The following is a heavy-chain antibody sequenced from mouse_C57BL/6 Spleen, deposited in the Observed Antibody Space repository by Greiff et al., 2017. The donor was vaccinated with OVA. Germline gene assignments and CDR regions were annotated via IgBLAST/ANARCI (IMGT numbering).Heavy chain of an antibody. CDR2: ISYDGSN. D-gene: IGHD1-1*01. J-gene: IGHJ3*01. V-gene: IGHV3-6*01. Sequence: ESGPGLVKPSQSLSLTCSVTGYSITSGYYWNWIRQFPGNKLEWMGYISYDGSNNYNPSLKNRISITRDTSKNQFFLKLNSVTTEDTATYYCASEYYGSSYGFAYWGQGTLVTVSA. CDR3: ASEYYGSSYGFAY. CDR1: GYSITSGYY.